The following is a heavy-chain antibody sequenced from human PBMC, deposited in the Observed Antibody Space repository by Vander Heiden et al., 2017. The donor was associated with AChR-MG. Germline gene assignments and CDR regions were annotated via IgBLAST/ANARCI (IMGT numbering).Heavy chain of an antibody. CDR2: IRYDGSNK. V-gene: IGHV3-30*02. Sequence: QVQLVESGGGVVQPGGSLRLSCAASGFTFRSYGMHWVRQAPGKGLEWVAFIRYDGSNKYYAGSVKGRFTISRDNSKNTLYLQMNSLRAEDTAVYYCAKERYSSSWSPASYYFDYWGQGTLVTVSS. CDR3: AKERYSSSWSPASYYFDY. CDR1: GFTFRSYG. J-gene: IGHJ4*02. D-gene: IGHD6-13*01.